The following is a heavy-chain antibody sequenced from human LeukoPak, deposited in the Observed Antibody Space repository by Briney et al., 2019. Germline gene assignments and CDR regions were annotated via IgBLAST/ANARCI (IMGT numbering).Heavy chain of an antibody. Sequence: PGRSLRLSCAASGFTFSSYWMSWVRQAPGKGLEWVANIKQDGSEKYYVDSVKGRFTISRDNAKNSLYLQMNSLRAEDTAVYYCARDQRYCSSTSCVWYFDLWGRGTLVTVSS. D-gene: IGHD2-2*01. J-gene: IGHJ2*01. CDR3: ARDQRYCSSTSCVWYFDL. CDR2: IKQDGSEK. CDR1: GFTFSSYW. V-gene: IGHV3-7*01.